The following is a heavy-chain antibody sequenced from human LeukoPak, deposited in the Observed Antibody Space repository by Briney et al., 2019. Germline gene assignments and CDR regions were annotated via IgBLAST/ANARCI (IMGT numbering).Heavy chain of an antibody. V-gene: IGHV4-38-2*01. Sequence: PSETLSLTRAVSGYSISSGYYWAWIRQPPGKGLEWIGSIYHSGSTYYNPSLKSRVTISVDTSKNQFSLRLSSVTAADTAMYYCARSISTTGTDYWGQGTLVTVSS. J-gene: IGHJ4*02. CDR1: GYSISSGYY. CDR3: ARSISTTGTDY. D-gene: IGHD1-7*01. CDR2: IYHSGST.